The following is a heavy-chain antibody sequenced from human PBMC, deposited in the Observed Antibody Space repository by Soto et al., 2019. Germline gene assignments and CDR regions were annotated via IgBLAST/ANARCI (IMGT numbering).Heavy chain of an antibody. D-gene: IGHD4-17*01. CDR3: ARRSYGDVRGGYYYYMDV. J-gene: IGHJ6*03. V-gene: IGHV4-39*01. CDR2: IYYSGST. CDR1: GGSISSSSYY. Sequence: SETLSLTCTVSGGSISSSSYYWGWIRQPPGKGLEWIGSIYYSGSTYYNPSLKSRVTISVDTSKNQFSLKLSSVTAADTAVYYCARRSYGDVRGGYYYYMDVWGKGTTVTVSS.